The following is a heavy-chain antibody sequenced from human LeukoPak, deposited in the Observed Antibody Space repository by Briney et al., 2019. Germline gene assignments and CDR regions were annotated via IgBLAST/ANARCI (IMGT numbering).Heavy chain of an antibody. CDR1: GFTFSSYG. J-gene: IGHJ4*02. CDR2: ISYDGSNK. D-gene: IGHD4-17*01. CDR3: AKDRDYYYRFDY. Sequence: GGSLRLSCAASGFTFSSYGMHWVRQAPGKGLEWVAVISYDGSNKYYADSVKGRFTISRDNSKNTLYLQMNSLRAEDTAVYYCAKDRDYYYRFDYWGQGTLVTVPS. V-gene: IGHV3-30*18.